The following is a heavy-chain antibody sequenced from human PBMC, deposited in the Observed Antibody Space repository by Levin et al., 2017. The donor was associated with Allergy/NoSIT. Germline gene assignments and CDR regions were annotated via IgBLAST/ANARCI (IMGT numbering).Heavy chain of an antibody. CDR2: IYYSGST. V-gene: IGHV4-39*01. CDR3: ATHDYGDYGAFDS. Sequence: SETLSLTCTVSGGSISSSSYYWGWIRQPPGKGLEWIGSIYYSGSTYYNPSLKSRVTISVDTSKNQLSLKLSSVTAADTAVYYCATHDYGDYGAFDSWGQGTMVTVSS. J-gene: IGHJ3*02. CDR1: GGSISSSSYY. D-gene: IGHD4-17*01.